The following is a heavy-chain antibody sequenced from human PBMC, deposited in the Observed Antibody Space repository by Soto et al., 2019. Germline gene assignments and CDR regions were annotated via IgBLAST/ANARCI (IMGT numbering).Heavy chain of an antibody. CDR2: IYYSGST. CDR3: VRVSTMTSYNWFDP. Sequence: SETLSLTCTVSGGSISSGDYYWSWIRQPPGKGLEWIGYIYYSGSTYYNPSLKSRVTISVDTSKNQFSLKLSSVTAADTAVYYCVRVSTMTSYNWFDPWGQGTLVTVSS. D-gene: IGHD3-22*01. J-gene: IGHJ5*02. V-gene: IGHV4-30-4*01. CDR1: GGSISSGDYY.